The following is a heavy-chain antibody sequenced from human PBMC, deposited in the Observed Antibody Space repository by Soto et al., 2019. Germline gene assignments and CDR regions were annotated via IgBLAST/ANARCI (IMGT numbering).Heavy chain of an antibody. V-gene: IGHV3-13*01. Sequence: EVQLVESGGGLAQPGGSLRLSCAASGFTFSSYAMHSVRQATGKGLEWVSVIGTGGDTYYPVSVQGRFTISRENDKNFLYLQSNNLRAGDMDVYYCARGRSGRWFEPWGQGTLVTVFS. CDR2: IGTGGDT. J-gene: IGHJ5*02. D-gene: IGHD3-10*01. CDR1: GFTFSSYA. CDR3: ARGRSGRWFEP.